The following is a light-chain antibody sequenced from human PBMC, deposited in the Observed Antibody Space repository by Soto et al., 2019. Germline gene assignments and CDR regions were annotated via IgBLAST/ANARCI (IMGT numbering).Light chain of an antibody. Sequence: QSALTQPASVSGSPGQSITISCTGTSSDVGGYNYVSWYQQHPGKAPKLLIYEVSNRPSGVPNRFSGSKSGNTASLTISGLQAEDEADYYCRSYTSSSTLLVFGGGTKLTVL. J-gene: IGLJ2*01. CDR3: RSYTSSSTLLV. CDR1: SSDVGGYNY. V-gene: IGLV2-14*01. CDR2: EVS.